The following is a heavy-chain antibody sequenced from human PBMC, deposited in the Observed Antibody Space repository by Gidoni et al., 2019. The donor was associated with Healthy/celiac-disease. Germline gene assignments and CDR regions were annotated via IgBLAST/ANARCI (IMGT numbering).Heavy chain of an antibody. V-gene: IGHV3-15*01. Sequence: EVQLVESGGGLVKPGGSIRRSCAASGFTFINAWVSLVRQAPGKGLEWVGRIKSKTDGGTTDYAAPVKGRFTISRDDSKNTLYLQMNSLKTEDTAVYYCTTERAPIRYWGQGTLVTVSS. CDR3: TTERAPIRY. J-gene: IGHJ4*02. D-gene: IGHD2-21*01. CDR1: GFTFINAW. CDR2: IKSKTDGGTT.